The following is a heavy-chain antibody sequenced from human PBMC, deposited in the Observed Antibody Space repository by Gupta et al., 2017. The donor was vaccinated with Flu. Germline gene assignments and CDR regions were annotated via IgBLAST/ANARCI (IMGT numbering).Heavy chain of an antibody. CDR3: AKERYCSGGSCYHNYYYDSSGFEY. V-gene: IGHV3-30*18. CDR1: GFTFGISV. D-gene: IGHD2-15*01. Sequence: VQLVEPRVGVVQPGSSLRLSCAASGFTFGISVTHWVRHSQGKGLEWVAVISYDGSNKEDADSVKGRFTISRDNSKNTLYLQMNSLRAEDTAVYYCAKERYCSGGSCYHNYYYDSSGFEYWGQGTLVTGSS. J-gene: IGHJ4*02. CDR2: ISYDGSNK.